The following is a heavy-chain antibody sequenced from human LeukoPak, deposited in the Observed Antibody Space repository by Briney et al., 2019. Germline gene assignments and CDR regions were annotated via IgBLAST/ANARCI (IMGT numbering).Heavy chain of an antibody. V-gene: IGHV4-39*01. CDR3: ARQRADYFYHYMDV. CDR1: GGSIDSSSYY. CDR2: IYHSGTT. J-gene: IGHJ6*03. Sequence: SETLSLTCTVSGGSIDSSSYYWDWIRQPPGKGLEWLGNIYHSGTTFYTSSLKSRVTISTDMSKNQFSLRLTSVTAADTAVYYCARQRADYFYHYMDVWGKGTTVTVSS.